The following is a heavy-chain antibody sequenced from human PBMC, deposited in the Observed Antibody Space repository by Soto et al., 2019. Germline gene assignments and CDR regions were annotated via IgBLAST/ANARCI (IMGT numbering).Heavy chain of an antibody. J-gene: IGHJ4*02. V-gene: IGHV4-4*02. Sequence: QVQLQESGPGLVKPSGTLSLTCAVSGGSLSSNDWWSWVRQPPGKGLEWIGEIFHSGSTNYNPCLKSRVTLSVDKSKNQLSLQLRSVTAEDMAVYYCAARGWGGFGRWGQGTLVTVSS. CDR2: IFHSGST. CDR1: GGSLSSNDW. D-gene: IGHD3-3*01. CDR3: AARGWGGFGR.